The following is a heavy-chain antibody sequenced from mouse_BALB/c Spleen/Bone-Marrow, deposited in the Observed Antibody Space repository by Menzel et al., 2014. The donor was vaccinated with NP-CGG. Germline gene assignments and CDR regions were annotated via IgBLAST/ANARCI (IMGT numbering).Heavy chain of an antibody. J-gene: IGHJ4*01. CDR2: INPGSGGT. V-gene: IGHV1-54*01. D-gene: IGHD2-1*01. CDR1: GYAFTNYL. Sequence: VQLKQSGAELVRPGTSVKVSCKASGYAFTNYLIEWIKKRPGQGLEWIGVINPGSGGTNYNEKFKGKATLTADKSSSTAYMQLSSLASDDSAVYFCARGDLYYGNLYAMDYWGQGTSVTVSS. CDR3: ARGDLYYGNLYAMDY.